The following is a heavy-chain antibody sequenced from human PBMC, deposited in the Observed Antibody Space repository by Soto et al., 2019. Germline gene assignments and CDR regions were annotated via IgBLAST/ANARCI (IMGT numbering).Heavy chain of an antibody. CDR1: EYSFSTHS. V-gene: IGHV1-3*01. CDR3: ARGKGMEENYYYYGMDV. CDR2: INGGNGNT. Sequence: ASVKVSCKASEYSFSTHSIHWVRQAPGQGLEWMGWINGGNGNTKYSQKFRDRVTITRDASASTGYMELSSLRSEDTAVYYCARGKGMEENYYYYGMDVWGQGTTVTVSS. J-gene: IGHJ6*02. D-gene: IGHD1-1*01.